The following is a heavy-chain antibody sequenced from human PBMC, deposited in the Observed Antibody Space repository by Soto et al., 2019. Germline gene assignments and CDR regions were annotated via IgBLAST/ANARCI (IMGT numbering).Heavy chain of an antibody. D-gene: IGHD2-15*01. CDR3: ASCPLRRGNGYFDY. CDR2: ISAYNGNT. CDR1: GYTFTSYG. Sequence: EASVKVSCKASGYTFTSYGISWVRQAPGQGLEWMGWISAYNGNTNYAQKLQGRVTMTTDTSTSTAYMELRSLRSDDTAVYYCASCPLRRGNGYFDYWGQGTLVTVSS. V-gene: IGHV1-18*01. J-gene: IGHJ4*02.